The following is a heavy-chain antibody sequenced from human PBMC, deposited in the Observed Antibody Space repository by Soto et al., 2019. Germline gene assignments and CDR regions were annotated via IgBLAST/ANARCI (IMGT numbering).Heavy chain of an antibody. V-gene: IGHV4-4*02. CDR2: IYHSGST. CDR1: GGSISSSNW. CDR3: ARGFAYYGMDV. D-gene: IGHD3-3*01. J-gene: IGHJ6*02. Sequence: QVQLQESGPGLVKPSGTLSLTCAVSGGSISSSNWWSWVRQPPGKGLEWIGAIYHSGSTNYNPSLMSRVTISVDKSKTQCSLKLSSVTAADTAVYYCARGFAYYGMDVWGQGTTVTVSS.